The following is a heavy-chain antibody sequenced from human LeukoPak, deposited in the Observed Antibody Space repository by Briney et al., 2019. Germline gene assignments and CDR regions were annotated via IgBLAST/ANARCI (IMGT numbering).Heavy chain of an antibody. Sequence: GGSLRLSCAASGFTLSNYSTNWARQAPGKGLEWVAFISSSSSYIFYADSLKGRFTISRDNAKNSLYLQMNSLRADDTAVYYCARDLAYGDDGLWGQGTLVTVSS. CDR2: ISSSSSYI. V-gene: IGHV3-21*01. D-gene: IGHD4-17*01. CDR1: GFTLSNYS. J-gene: IGHJ4*02. CDR3: ARDLAYGDDGL.